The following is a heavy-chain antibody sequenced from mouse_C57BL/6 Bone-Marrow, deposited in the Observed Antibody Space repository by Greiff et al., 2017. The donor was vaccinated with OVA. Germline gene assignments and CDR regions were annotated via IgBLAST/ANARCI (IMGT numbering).Heavy chain of an antibody. Sequence: QVQLQQPGAELVKPGASVKVSCKASGYTFTSYWMHWVKQRPGQGLEWIGRIHPSDSDTNYNQKFKGKATLTVDKSSSTAYMQLSSLTSEDSAVYYCAREITTVVATKDYFDYWGQGTTLTVSS. J-gene: IGHJ2*01. V-gene: IGHV1-74*01. CDR2: IHPSDSDT. CDR3: AREITTVVATKDYFDY. CDR1: GYTFTSYW. D-gene: IGHD1-1*01.